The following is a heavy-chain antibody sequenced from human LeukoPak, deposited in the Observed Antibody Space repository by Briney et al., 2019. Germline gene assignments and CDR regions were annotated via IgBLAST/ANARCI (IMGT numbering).Heavy chain of an antibody. CDR3: TRYSNWNYGYWYFDL. D-gene: IGHD1-7*01. J-gene: IGHJ2*01. CDR1: GFTFSGSA. Sequence: GGSLRLSCAASGFTFSGSAMHWVRQASGKGLEWVGRIGSKANSYATAYAASVKGRFTISRDDSKNTAYLQMNSLKTEDTAAYYCTRYSNWNYGYWYFDLWGRGTLVTVSS. V-gene: IGHV3-73*01. CDR2: IGSKANSYAT.